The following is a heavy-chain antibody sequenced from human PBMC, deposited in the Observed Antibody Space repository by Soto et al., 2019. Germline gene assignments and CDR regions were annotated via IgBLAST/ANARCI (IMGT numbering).Heavy chain of an antibody. V-gene: IGHV3-15*01. J-gene: IGHJ4*02. CDR3: ARESEDLTSNFDY. Sequence: PGGSLRLSCGASGFTFGDAWMNWVRQSPVTGLEWLGRIKSKRDAGVIDYGRPVKGRFTISRDDSKNMLYLEMNSLRAEDTAVYYCARESEDLTSNFDYWGQGTLVTVSS. CDR2: IKSKRDAGVI. CDR1: GFTFGDAW.